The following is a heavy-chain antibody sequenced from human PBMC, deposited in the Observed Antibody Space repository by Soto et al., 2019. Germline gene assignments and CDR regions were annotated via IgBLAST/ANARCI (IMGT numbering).Heavy chain of an antibody. V-gene: IGHV3-74*01. CDR1: GFTFSSYW. D-gene: IGHD3-16*02. CDR2: INSDGRST. Sequence: EVQLVESGGGLVQPGGSLRLSCAASGFTFSSYWMHWVRQAPGKGLVWVSRINSDGRSTSYADSVKGRFTISRDNAKNTLYLQMNSLRAEDTAVYYCARGCRYYDYIWGSYRCDAFDIWGQGTMVTVSS. CDR3: ARGCRYYDYIWGSYRCDAFDI. J-gene: IGHJ3*02.